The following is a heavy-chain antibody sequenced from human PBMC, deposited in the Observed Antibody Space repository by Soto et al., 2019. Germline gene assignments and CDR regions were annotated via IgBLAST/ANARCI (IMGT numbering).Heavy chain of an antibody. J-gene: IGHJ4*02. Sequence: GSLRLSCEASGFVFTNFWMHWVRHVPGKGLVWVARIDTSGHSTNYAESVKGRFTISRDNAKNTVSLQMNSLRVEDAGVYYCAKDSWYFDLWSQGSQVTVSS. D-gene: IGHD6-13*01. V-gene: IGHV3-74*01. CDR2: IDTSGHST. CDR1: GFVFTNFW. CDR3: AKDSWYFDL.